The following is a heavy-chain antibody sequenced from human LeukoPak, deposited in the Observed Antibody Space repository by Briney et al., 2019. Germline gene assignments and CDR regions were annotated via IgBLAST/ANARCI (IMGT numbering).Heavy chain of an antibody. CDR2: IIPILGIA. D-gene: IGHD3-3*01. Sequence: ASVKVSCKASRGTFSSYAISWVRQAPGQGLEWMGRIIPILGIANYAQKFQGRVTITADKSTSTAYMELSSLRSEDTAVYYCARPSNYDFWSGYDTLFDYWGQGTLVTVSS. CDR3: ARPSNYDFWSGYDTLFDY. J-gene: IGHJ4*02. CDR1: RGTFSSYA. V-gene: IGHV1-69*04.